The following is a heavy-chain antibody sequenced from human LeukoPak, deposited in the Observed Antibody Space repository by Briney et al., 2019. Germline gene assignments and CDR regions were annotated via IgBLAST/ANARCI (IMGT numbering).Heavy chain of an antibody. CDR2: IAISSGNT. J-gene: IGHJ4*02. V-gene: IGHV3-48*04. CDR1: GFPFSDYS. CDR3: ARDHNYAFDN. Sequence: GGSLRLSCTASGFPFSDYSMNWVCQAPGKGLEWISYIAISSGNTKYADSVRGRFTISADNAKNSLYLQMNSLRVEDTAVYYCARDHNYAFDNWGQGTLVSVSS. D-gene: IGHD1-1*01.